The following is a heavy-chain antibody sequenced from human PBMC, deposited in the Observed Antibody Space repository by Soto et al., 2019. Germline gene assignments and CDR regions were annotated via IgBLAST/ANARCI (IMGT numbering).Heavy chain of an antibody. CDR1: GYTFTSYG. Sequence: ASVKVSCKASGYTFTSYGISWVRQAPGQGLEWMGWISAYNGNTNYAQKLQGRVTMTTDTSTSTAYMELRSLRSDDTAVYYCARGLSPLVPAAQLDFDYWGQGTLVTVSS. D-gene: IGHD2-2*01. V-gene: IGHV1-18*01. CDR2: ISAYNGNT. J-gene: IGHJ4*02. CDR3: ARGLSPLVPAAQLDFDY.